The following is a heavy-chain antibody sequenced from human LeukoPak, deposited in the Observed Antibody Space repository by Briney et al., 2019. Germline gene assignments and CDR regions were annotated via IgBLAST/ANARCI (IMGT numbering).Heavy chain of an antibody. CDR3: ARRIGTYHAFDI. V-gene: IGHV4-39*01. CDR2: FYYTGST. Sequence: WIRQPPGKGLEWIGSFYYTGSTFYSPSLKSRVTISVDTSKNQFSLKLSSVTAAGTAVYYCARRIGTYHAFDIWGQGTMVTVSS. D-gene: IGHD1-26*01. J-gene: IGHJ3*02.